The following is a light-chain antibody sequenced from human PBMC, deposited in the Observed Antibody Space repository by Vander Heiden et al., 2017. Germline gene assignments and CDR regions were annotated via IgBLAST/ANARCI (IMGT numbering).Light chain of an antibody. CDR2: GNS. J-gene: IGLJ1*01. CDR1: SSNIGAGYD. Sequence: QSVLTQPPPVPDAPAQRVTISCTGSSSNIGAGYDVHWYQQLPGTAPKLLIYGNSNRPSGVPDRFSGSKSGTSASLAITGLQAEDEADYYCQSYDSSLSGSYVFGTGTKVTVL. V-gene: IGLV1-40*01. CDR3: QSYDSSLSGSYV.